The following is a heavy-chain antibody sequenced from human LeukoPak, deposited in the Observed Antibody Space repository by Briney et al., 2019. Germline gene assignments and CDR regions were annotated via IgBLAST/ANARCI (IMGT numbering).Heavy chain of an antibody. D-gene: IGHD3-22*01. V-gene: IGHV3-23*01. CDR3: AKKSGYYDSSGYTFDY. CDR2: ISGSGGST. Sequence: SGGSLRLSCAASGFTFSNYAMSWVRQAPGKGLEWVSAISGSGGSTYYADSVKGRLTISRDNSKNTLYLQMNSLRAEDTAVYYCAKKSGYYDSSGYTFDYWGQGTLVTVSS. J-gene: IGHJ4*02. CDR1: GFTFSNYA.